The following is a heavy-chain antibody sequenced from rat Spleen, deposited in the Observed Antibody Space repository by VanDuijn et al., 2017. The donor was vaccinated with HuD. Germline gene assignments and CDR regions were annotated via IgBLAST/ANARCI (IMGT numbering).Heavy chain of an antibody. V-gene: IGHV5-19*01. CDR1: GFTFSNYG. D-gene: IGHD1-4*01. Sequence: EVQLVESGGGLVQPGRSLKLSCAASGFTFSNYGMHWIRQAPTKGLEWGASISISGGSTYYRDSVKGRFTLSRDNAKSTLYLQMDSLRSEDTATYYCATAGTRISRFAYWGQGTLVTVSS. J-gene: IGHJ3*01. CDR3: ATAGTRISRFAY. CDR2: ISISGGST.